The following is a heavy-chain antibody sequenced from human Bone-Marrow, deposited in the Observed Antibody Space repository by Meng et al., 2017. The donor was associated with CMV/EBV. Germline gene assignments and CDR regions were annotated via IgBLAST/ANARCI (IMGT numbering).Heavy chain of an antibody. CDR3: ARAPNYYYYYGMDV. V-gene: IGHV4-39*07. Sequence: SETLSLTCTVSGGSISSSNYYWGWIRQPPGKGLEWIGEINHSGSTNYNPSLKSRVTISVDTSKNQFSLKLSSVTAADTAVYYCARAPNYYYYYGMDVWGQGTTVTVSS. CDR1: GGSISSSNYY. CDR2: INHSGST. J-gene: IGHJ6*02.